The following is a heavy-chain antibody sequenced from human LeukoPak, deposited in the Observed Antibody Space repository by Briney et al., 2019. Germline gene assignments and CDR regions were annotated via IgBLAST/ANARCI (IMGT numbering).Heavy chain of an antibody. D-gene: IGHD2-2*01. Sequence: ASVKVSCKASGYTFTSYGISRVRQAPGQGLEWMGWISAYNGNTNYAQKLQGRVTMTTDTSTSTAYMELRSLRSDDTAVYYCARDATYCSSTSCLHFDYWGQGTLVTVSS. CDR3: ARDATYCSSTSCLHFDY. CDR2: ISAYNGNT. V-gene: IGHV1-18*01. J-gene: IGHJ4*02. CDR1: GYTFTSYG.